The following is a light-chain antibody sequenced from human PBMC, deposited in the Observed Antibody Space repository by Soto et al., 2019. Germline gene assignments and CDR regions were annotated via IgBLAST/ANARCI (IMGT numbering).Light chain of an antibody. V-gene: IGLV1-51*01. Sequence: QSALTQPPSVSAAPGQRVTISCSGTSSNIASNYVSWYQQFPGTAPRLLIYDDNKRPSGIPDRFSASKSGTSATLGITGLQSGDEADYYCCSYAGDSTWVFGGGTKLTVL. CDR2: DDN. CDR3: CSYAGDSTWV. CDR1: SSNIASNY. J-gene: IGLJ3*02.